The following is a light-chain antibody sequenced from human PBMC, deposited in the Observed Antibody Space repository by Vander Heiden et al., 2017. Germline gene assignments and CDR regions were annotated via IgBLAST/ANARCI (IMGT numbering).Light chain of an antibody. J-gene: IGKJ3*01. CDR1: QSIISY. Sequence: DIQMTQSPSSLSAAVGDRVATTCRTTQSIISYLKWYQQKPGKATKLLIYAASSVQSGVPSRCSGSGSGTDFTLTISSLQPEDFATYFCQQSYNSVTFGPGTKVDIK. CDR3: QQSYNSVT. V-gene: IGKV1-39*01. CDR2: AAS.